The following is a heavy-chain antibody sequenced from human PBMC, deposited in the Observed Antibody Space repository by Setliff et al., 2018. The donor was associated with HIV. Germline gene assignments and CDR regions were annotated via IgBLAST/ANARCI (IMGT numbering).Heavy chain of an antibody. CDR3: ARSSGSGSYCFRYGVDV. CDR1: GGSISSGDYF. Sequence: SETLSLTCTVSGGSISSGDYFLSWIRQAPGKGLEWIGCIYYSGSAYYNPSLQSRVTIAVDSSKNQFSLILRSVTAADTAMYYCARSSGSGSYCFRYGVDVWGQGTTVTVSS. J-gene: IGHJ6*02. CDR2: IYYSGSA. V-gene: IGHV4-30-4*08. D-gene: IGHD3-10*01.